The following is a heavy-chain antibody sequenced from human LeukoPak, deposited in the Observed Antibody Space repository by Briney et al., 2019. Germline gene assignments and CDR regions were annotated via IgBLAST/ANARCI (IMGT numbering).Heavy chain of an antibody. V-gene: IGHV4-31*11. J-gene: IGHJ3*02. CDR1: GGSISSGGYS. D-gene: IGHD2-2*01. CDR3: ARATMRRAFDI. Sequence: SQTLSLTCAVSGGSISSGGYSWSWIRQPPGKGLEWIGYIYYSGSTYYNPSLKSRVTISVDTSKNQFSLKLSSVTAADTAVYYCARATMRRAFDIWGQGTMVTVSS. CDR2: IYYSGST.